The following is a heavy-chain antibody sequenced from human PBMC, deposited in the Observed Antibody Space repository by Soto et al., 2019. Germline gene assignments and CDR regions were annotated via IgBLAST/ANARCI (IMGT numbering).Heavy chain of an antibody. V-gene: IGHV1-18*01. Sequence: ASVKVSCKASGYSFTNYGITWVRQAPGQGFEWMGWINAYNGDTNYAQKLQGRVTMTTDASTSTAYLELRSLRSDDTAVYYCARDRGVAPPVAGNTHYYYYMDVWGKGTTVTVSS. D-gene: IGHD6-19*01. CDR2: INAYNGDT. CDR3: ARDRGVAPPVAGNTHYYYYMDV. J-gene: IGHJ6*03. CDR1: GYSFTNYG.